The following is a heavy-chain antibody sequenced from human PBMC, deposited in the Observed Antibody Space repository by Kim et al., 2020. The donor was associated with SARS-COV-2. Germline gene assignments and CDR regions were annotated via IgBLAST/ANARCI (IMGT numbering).Heavy chain of an antibody. D-gene: IGHD6-6*01. V-gene: IGHV4-59*01. CDR3: ARRVAVSPRYYFDY. Sequence: NPSLKRRVAISMDTAKNQFTLKLTSVTAADTAVYYGARRVAVSPRYYFDYWGQGTLVTVSS. J-gene: IGHJ4*02.